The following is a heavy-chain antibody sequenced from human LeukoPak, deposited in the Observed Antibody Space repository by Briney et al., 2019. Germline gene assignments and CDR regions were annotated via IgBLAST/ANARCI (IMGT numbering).Heavy chain of an antibody. CDR1: GFTFTNAW. CDR3: TTHCTSISCYGVDASDI. Sequence: GGSLRLSCAASGFTFTNAWMSWVRQAPGKGLEWVGRIKSKTDGVTTDYAAPVKGRFTVSRDDSKNTLYLQMNSLKTEDTAVYYCTTHCTSISCYGVDASDIWGQGTMVTVSS. J-gene: IGHJ3*02. V-gene: IGHV3-15*01. CDR2: IKSKTDGVTT. D-gene: IGHD2-2*01.